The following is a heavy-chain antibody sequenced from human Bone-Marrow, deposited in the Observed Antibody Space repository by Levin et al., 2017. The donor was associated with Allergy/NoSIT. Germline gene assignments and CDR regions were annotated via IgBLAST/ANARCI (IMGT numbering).Heavy chain of an antibody. D-gene: IGHD1-26*01. CDR2: TYHSGGT. CDR3: ARHQSGSYLDY. Sequence: SETLSLTCAVSGDSISSSNWWSWVRQPPGKGLEWIGETYHSGGTNYSPSLKSRVTISVDKSNNQFSLRLSSVTAADTAMYYCARHQSGSYLDYWGQGTLVTVSS. J-gene: IGHJ4*02. V-gene: IGHV4-4*02. CDR1: GDSISSSNW.